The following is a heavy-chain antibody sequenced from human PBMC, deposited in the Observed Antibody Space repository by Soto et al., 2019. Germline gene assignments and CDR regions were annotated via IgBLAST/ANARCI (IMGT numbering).Heavy chain of an antibody. D-gene: IGHD3-9*01. Sequence: GGSLRLSCAASGFTFSSYVMSWVRQAPGKGLEWVSAISGSGGSTYYADSVKGRFTISRDNSKNTLYLQMNSLRAEDTAVYYCAKGGSRFDWLPYYYYGMDVWGQGTTVTVSS. CDR1: GFTFSSYV. CDR2: ISGSGGST. CDR3: AKGGSRFDWLPYYYYGMDV. J-gene: IGHJ6*02. V-gene: IGHV3-23*01.